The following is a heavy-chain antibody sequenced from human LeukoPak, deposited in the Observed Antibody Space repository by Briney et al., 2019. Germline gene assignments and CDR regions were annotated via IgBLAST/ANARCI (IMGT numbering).Heavy chain of an antibody. V-gene: IGHV3-23*01. CDR3: ATSHPSSWYSY. D-gene: IGHD6-13*01. CDR1: GFTFSSQA. Sequence: GGSLRLSCAASGFTFSSQAMSWVRQAPGKGLEWVSVIGTSASITYYADSVKGRFTISRDNSKNTVYLQMNSLRAEDTAVYYCATSHPSSWYSYWGQGTLVSVS. J-gene: IGHJ4*02. CDR2: IGTSASIT.